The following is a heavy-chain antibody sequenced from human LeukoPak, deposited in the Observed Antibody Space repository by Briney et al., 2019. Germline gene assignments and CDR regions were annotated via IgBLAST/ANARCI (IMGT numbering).Heavy chain of an antibody. V-gene: IGHV3-30*04. CDR3: ARPSPPGDGYNPPDH. CDR1: GVNFDNFA. Sequence: PGGALRLSCVMSGVNFDNFAMHWVRQHLGKGLEWGAAISHDGRTKYYADSMKGRITISRDNSKNTLFLQMNNLRSEDTAVYFCARPSPPGDGYNPPDHWGQGTLVTVSS. J-gene: IGHJ4*02. CDR2: ISHDGRTK. D-gene: IGHD5-24*01.